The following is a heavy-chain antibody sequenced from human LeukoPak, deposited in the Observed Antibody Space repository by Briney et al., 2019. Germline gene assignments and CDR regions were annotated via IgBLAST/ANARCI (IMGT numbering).Heavy chain of an antibody. V-gene: IGHV3-30*18. Sequence: GGSLRLSCEASGFTFSFYGMQWVRQAPGMGPEGVSVISHDGTVTHYADSVKGRFTISRDSSTNTLYLQMDSLRTEDTAVYYCAKEGSQYASSWFDYWGQGTLVTVSS. J-gene: IGHJ4*02. D-gene: IGHD6-13*01. CDR1: GFTFSFYG. CDR3: AKEGSQYASSWFDY. CDR2: ISHDGTVT.